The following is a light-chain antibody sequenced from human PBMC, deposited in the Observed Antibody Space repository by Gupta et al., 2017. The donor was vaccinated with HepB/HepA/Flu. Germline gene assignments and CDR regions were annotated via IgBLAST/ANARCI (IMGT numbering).Light chain of an antibody. CDR3: GSYTSSSNYV. CDR1: SSDVGSYNR. Sequence: QSALPQSPSVSGSPRQTVTISCTGTSSDVGSYNRVSWYQQPPGTAHKLMIYEVSKRPSGVPVRFSESKSGNTASLTISGLQAEDEADYYCGSYTSSSNYVFGSGTKFSVL. J-gene: IGLJ1*01. V-gene: IGLV2-18*02. CDR2: EVS.